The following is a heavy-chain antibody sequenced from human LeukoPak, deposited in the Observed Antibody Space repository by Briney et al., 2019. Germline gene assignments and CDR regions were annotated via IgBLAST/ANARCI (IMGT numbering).Heavy chain of an antibody. D-gene: IGHD6-13*01. CDR1: GFTFSSYA. V-gene: IGHV3-30*04. CDR2: IAYDGTNK. J-gene: IGHJ4*02. Sequence: GGSLRLSCAASGFTFSSYAMHWVRQAPGKGLEWVAVIAYDGTNKYYVDSGKGRFTIYRDNSKNTLYLQMNSLRPEDTAVYYCARGAYGSSWLNFDYWGQGTLVTVSS. CDR3: ARGAYGSSWLNFDY.